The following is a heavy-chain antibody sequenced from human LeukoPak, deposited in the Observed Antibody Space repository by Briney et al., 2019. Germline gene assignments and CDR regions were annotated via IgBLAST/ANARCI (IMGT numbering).Heavy chain of an antibody. CDR3: ARDLWYSGSPPTTVN. D-gene: IGHD6-6*01. J-gene: IGHJ4*02. V-gene: IGHV3-21*01. CDR1: GFTFSSYS. Sequence: GGSLRLSCAASGFTFSSYSMNWVRQAPGKGLEWVSSISSSSSYIYYADSVKGRFTISRDNAKNSLYLQMNSLRAEDTAVYYCARDLWYSGSPPTTVNWGQGTLVTVSS. CDR2: ISSSSSYI.